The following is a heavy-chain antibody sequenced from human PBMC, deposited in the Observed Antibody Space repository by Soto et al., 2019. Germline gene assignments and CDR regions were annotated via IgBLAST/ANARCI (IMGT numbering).Heavy chain of an antibody. CDR3: ARGRPCGHCSGVTCYNFDY. CDR2: ISADSGNT. D-gene: IGHD2-15*01. V-gene: IGHV1-18*01. CDR1: GYTFINYL. J-gene: IGHJ4*02. Sequence: QVQLVQSGGEVKKPGASMKVSCKASGYTFINYLISWVRQAPGQGLEWMGWISADSGNTNYAQKFQGRVTLTTDTSPNTADMDPRSLRSDDTATCDCARGRPCGHCSGVTCYNFDYWGQGTLVTVSS.